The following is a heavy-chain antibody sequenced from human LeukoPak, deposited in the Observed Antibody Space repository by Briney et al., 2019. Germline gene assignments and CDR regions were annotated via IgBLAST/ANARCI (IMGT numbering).Heavy chain of an antibody. CDR3: ARGYPIDP. V-gene: IGHV4-61*02. Sequence: SETLSLTCTVSGGSISSGSYSWTWIRQPAGKGLEWIARIYTSGSTSYNPSLKSRVTISLDTSKNQFSLKLSSVTAADTAVYYCARGYPIDPWGQGTLVTVSS. J-gene: IGHJ5*02. CDR1: GGSISSGSYS. D-gene: IGHD1-26*01. CDR2: IYTSGST.